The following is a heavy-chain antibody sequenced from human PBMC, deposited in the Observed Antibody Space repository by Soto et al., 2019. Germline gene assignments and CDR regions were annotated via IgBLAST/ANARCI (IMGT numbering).Heavy chain of an antibody. V-gene: IGHV3-23*01. J-gene: IGHJ4*02. Sequence: EVQLLESGGNSVQPGGSLRLSCAASGFTFRNYAMTWVRQAPGRGLEWVSLISGSADSTFYADSLKGRFTISRDNSKSTLYLQVNSLRAEDSAIYYCARVYSSGWYLGYYFDYWDQGTLVTVSS. CDR3: ARVYSSGWYLGYYFDY. CDR2: ISGSADST. D-gene: IGHD6-19*01. CDR1: GFTFRNYA.